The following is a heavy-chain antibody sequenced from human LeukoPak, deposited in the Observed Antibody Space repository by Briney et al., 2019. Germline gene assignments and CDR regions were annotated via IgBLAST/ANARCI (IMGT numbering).Heavy chain of an antibody. J-gene: IGHJ4*02. Sequence: GASVKVSCKVSGYTPTKLSMHWVRQAPGKGLEWMGGFDPEDGETIYAQKFQGRVTMTEDTSTDTAYMELSSLRSEDTAVYYCATGRTWLRSYYFDYWGQGTLVTVSS. CDR3: ATGRTWLRSYYFDY. D-gene: IGHD5-12*01. CDR1: GYTPTKLS. CDR2: FDPEDGET. V-gene: IGHV1-24*01.